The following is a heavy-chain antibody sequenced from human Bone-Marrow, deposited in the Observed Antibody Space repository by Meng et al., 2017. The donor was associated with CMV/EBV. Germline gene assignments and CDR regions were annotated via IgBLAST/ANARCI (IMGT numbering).Heavy chain of an antibody. J-gene: IGHJ4*02. D-gene: IGHD1-26*01. CDR1: GGTFSSYA. Sequence: VYVVHLGEAVTKPGVSVKASCNSFGGTFSSYAISWVRQAPGQRLEWMGGIIPIFCTANYAQKFQGRVTITADESSSTAYMQLSSLRSEYTAVYYCARAGGGSYPFDYWGQGTLVTVSS. CDR2: IIPIFCTA. CDR3: ARAGGGSYPFDY. V-gene: IGHV1-69*01.